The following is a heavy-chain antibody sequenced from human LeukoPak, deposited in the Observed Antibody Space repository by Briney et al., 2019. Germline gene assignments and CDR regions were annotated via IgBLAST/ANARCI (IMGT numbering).Heavy chain of an antibody. CDR1: GVPYSSHR. Sequence: GGSLPHSCAASGVPYSSHRMLWLRQAPGKGREWVANIKQDGSERHYVDSVKGRFTISRDNGKNSLYLQMNSLRIDDTAVYFCARDVASWGGYTFAYWGQGTLVTVSS. CDR2: IKQDGSER. V-gene: IGHV3-7*01. D-gene: IGHD2-21*01. J-gene: IGHJ4*02. CDR3: ARDVASWGGYTFAY.